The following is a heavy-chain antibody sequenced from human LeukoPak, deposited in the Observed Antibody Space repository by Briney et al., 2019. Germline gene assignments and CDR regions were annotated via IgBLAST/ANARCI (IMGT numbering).Heavy chain of an antibody. V-gene: IGHV3-48*01. CDR3: AIGPKGDNSGY. J-gene: IGHJ4*02. CDR1: VLIFSGYA. Sequence: PGGSLRLSCVASVLIFSGYAMHWVRQAPGKGLEWISFITSTTSVIYYADSVKGRFTISRDNAKNSLYLQMNSLRAEDTAVYYCAIGPKGDNSGYWGQGTLVTVSS. CDR2: ITSTTSVI. D-gene: IGHD4-23*01.